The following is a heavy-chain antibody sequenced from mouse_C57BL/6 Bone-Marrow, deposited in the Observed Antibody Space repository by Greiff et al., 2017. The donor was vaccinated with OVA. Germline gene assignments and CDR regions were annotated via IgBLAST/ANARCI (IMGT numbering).Heavy chain of an antibody. V-gene: IGHV1-69*01. Sequence: QVQLQQPGAELVKPGASVKLSCKASGYTFTSYWMNWVKQRPGQGLEWIGEIDPSGSYTNYNQKFKGKSTLTVDKSSSTAYMQLSILTSEYSSGEYCARERVIENYAMDYWGQGTAVTVSS. CDR3: ARERVIENYAMDY. D-gene: IGHD2-12*01. CDR2: IDPSGSYT. CDR1: GYTFTSYW. J-gene: IGHJ4*01.